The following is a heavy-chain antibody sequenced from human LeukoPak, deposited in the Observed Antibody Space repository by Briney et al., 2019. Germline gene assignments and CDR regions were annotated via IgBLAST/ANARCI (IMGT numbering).Heavy chain of an antibody. Sequence: GSLRLSCAVSTFTVASNYMSWVRQTPGKGLVWVSDIYQGGSTYYSDSVKGRFTISRDISKNTLYLQMNSLRAEDTAVYYCARVEGGLFDYWGQGTLVTVSS. V-gene: IGHV3-53*01. CDR2: IYQGGST. CDR1: TFTVASNY. D-gene: IGHD2-15*01. CDR3: ARVEGGLFDY. J-gene: IGHJ4*02.